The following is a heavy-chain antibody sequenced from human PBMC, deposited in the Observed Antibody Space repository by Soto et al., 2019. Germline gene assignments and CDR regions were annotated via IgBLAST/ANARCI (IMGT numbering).Heavy chain of an antibody. CDR3: ARQHYGDYVALDY. J-gene: IGHJ4*02. V-gene: IGHV4-34*01. D-gene: IGHD4-17*01. CDR2: INHSGST. Sequence: PSETLSLTCAVYGGSFSGYYWSWIRQPPGKGLEWIGEINHSGSTNYNPSLKSRVTVSVDTSKNQFSLKLSSVTAADTAVYYCARQHYGDYVALDYWGQGTLVTVSS. CDR1: GGSFSGYY.